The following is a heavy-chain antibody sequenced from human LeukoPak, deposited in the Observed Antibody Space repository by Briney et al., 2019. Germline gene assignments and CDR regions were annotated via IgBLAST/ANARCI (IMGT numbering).Heavy chain of an antibody. D-gene: IGHD3-22*01. Sequence: SETLSLTCTVSGGSISSYYWSWIRQPPGEGLEWIGYIYYSGTTNYNPSLKSRVTISVATSKNQFSLKLTSVTAADTAVYYCARRAYSSGYYYFDYWGQGTLVTVSS. CDR3: ARRAYSSGYYYFDY. CDR1: GGSISSYY. CDR2: IYYSGTT. J-gene: IGHJ4*02. V-gene: IGHV4-59*01.